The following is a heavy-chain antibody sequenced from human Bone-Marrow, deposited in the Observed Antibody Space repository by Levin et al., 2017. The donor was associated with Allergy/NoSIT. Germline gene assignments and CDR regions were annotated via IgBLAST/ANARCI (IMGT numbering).Heavy chain of an antibody. CDR2: ISSSGSYI. J-gene: IGHJ4*02. V-gene: IGHV3-21*01. CDR1: GFTFNNFG. CDR3: ARVLYPYGSGSYYNELPY. Sequence: GESLKISCAASGFTFNNFGMSWVRQAPGKGLEWVSSISSSGSYIYYADSMKGRFTISRDSAEKSLFLQMNSLRAEDTAVYYCARVLYPYGSGSYYNELPYWGQGTLVTVSS. D-gene: IGHD3-10*01.